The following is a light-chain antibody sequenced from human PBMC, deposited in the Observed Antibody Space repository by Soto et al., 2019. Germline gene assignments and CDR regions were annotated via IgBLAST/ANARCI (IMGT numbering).Light chain of an antibody. J-gene: IGKJ2*01. CDR2: SAS. Sequence: EIVLTQSPATLSVSPGEGATLSCRASQSVSTNVAWYQQKRGQAPRLLIYSASSRATGIPARFSGSGSGTEFTLTISSLQSEDFAVYHCQQYNDWPPAYTFGQGTKLEIK. CDR1: QSVSTN. CDR3: QQYNDWPPAYT. V-gene: IGKV3-15*01.